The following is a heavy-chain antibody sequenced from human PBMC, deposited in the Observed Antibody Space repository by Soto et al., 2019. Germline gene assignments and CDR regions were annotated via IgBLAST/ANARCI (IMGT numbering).Heavy chain of an antibody. Sequence: SLRLSCAASGFTFSSYEMNWVRQAPGKGLEWVSYISSSGSTIYYADSVKGRFTISRDNAKNSLYLQMNSLRAEDTAVYYCARDTVHYYDSSGTYDYWGQGTLVTVSS. CDR3: ARDTVHYYDSSGTYDY. J-gene: IGHJ4*02. CDR1: GFTFSSYE. V-gene: IGHV3-48*03. D-gene: IGHD3-22*01. CDR2: ISSSGSTI.